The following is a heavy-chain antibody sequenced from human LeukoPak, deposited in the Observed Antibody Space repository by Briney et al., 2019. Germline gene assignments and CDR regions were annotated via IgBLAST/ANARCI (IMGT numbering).Heavy chain of an antibody. J-gene: IGHJ4*02. Sequence: SETLSLTCTVSGGSINSDHWSWIRQPPGKGLEWIGCISYTGSTHYNPSLKSQVTILVDTSKNHFSLQLSSVTAADTAVYYCARWGYDILTGYYYFDYWGQGTLVTVSS. D-gene: IGHD3-9*01. CDR3: ARWGYDILTGYYYFDY. CDR2: ISYTGST. CDR1: GGSINSDH. V-gene: IGHV4-59*01.